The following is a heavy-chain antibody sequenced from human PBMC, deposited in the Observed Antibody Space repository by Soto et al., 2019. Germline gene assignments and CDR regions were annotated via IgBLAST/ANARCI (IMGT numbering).Heavy chain of an antibody. V-gene: IGHV1-58*01. CDR3: AAAYGSGSYYSEYYFDY. J-gene: IGHJ4*02. CDR1: GFTFTSSA. CDR2: IVVGSGNT. D-gene: IGHD3-10*01. Sequence: QMQLVQSGPEVKKPGTSVKVSCKASGFTFTSSAVQWVRQARGQRLEWIGWIVVGSGNTNYAQKFQERVTITRDMSTSTAYMELSSLRSEDTAVYYCAAAYGSGSYYSEYYFDYWSQGTLVTVSS.